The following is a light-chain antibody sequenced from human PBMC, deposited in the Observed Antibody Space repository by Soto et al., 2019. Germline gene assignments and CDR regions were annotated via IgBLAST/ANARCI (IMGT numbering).Light chain of an antibody. Sequence: DIQMTQSPSSLSACVGDRVTITCRASPTITTYLNWYQLKPGKAPKLLIYAASSLQSGVPSRFSGSGSGTDFTLTISSLQPEDFATYYCQQSFNTPFTFGPGTKVDIK. V-gene: IGKV1-39*01. CDR1: PTITTY. CDR3: QQSFNTPFT. CDR2: AAS. J-gene: IGKJ3*01.